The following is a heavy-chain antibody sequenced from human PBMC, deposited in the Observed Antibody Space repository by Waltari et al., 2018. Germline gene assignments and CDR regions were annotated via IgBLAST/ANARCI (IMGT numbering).Heavy chain of an antibody. CDR1: GFTFGDYA. D-gene: IGHD5-12*01. V-gene: IGHV3-49*04. CDR2: IRSKAYGGTT. CDR3: TRDPGYSGFKVYPGTYWYFDL. J-gene: IGHJ2*01. Sequence: ASGFTFGDYAMSWVRQAPGKGLEWVGFIRSKAYGGTTEYAASVKGRFTISRDDSKSIAYLQMDSLKTEDTAVYYCTRDPGYSGFKVYPGTYWYFDLWGHGTLVTVSS.